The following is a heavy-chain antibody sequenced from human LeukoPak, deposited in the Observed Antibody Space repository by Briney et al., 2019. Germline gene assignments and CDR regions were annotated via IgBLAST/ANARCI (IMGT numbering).Heavy chain of an antibody. CDR3: ARDGGNGYYFDY. V-gene: IGHV4-39*07. D-gene: IGHD4-23*01. J-gene: IGHJ4*02. CDR1: GGSISGSSQY. CDR2: IYYAGST. Sequence: SETLSLTCTVSGGSISGSSQYWGWIRQPPGKGLEWVASIYYAGSTYYNPSLKSRVTISVDTSKNQFSLSLSSVTAADTAVYYCARDGGNGYYFDYWGQGILVTVSS.